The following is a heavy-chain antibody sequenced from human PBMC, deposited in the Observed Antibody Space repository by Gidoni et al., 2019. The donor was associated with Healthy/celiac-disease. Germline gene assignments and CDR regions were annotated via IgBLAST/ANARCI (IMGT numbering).Heavy chain of an antibody. J-gene: IGHJ4*02. CDR2: ISSNGGST. CDR3: VKEGQQWLVRYYDY. D-gene: IGHD6-19*01. CDR1: GFPFSSYA. Sequence: EVQLVESGGGLVQPGGSLRLSCSASGFPFSSYAMHWVRQAPGKGLEYVSAISSNGGSTYYADSVKGRFTISRDNSKNTLYLQMSSLRAEDTAVYYCVKEGQQWLVRYYDYWGQGTLVTVSS. V-gene: IGHV3-64D*06.